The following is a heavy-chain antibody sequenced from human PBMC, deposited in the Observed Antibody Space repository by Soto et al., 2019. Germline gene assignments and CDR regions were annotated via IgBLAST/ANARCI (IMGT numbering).Heavy chain of an antibody. J-gene: IGHJ6*03. CDR2: IKFDGITA. Sequence: GGSLRLSCVASGFTFTAYWMHWVRQAPGQGLVWVSRIKFDGITASYADSVNGRFTISRDNAKNTVYLQMNSLRAEDTGVYYCAKGQCSSTSGYILNHYYYYYMDVWGKGTTVTVSS. CDR3: AKGQCSSTSGYILNHYYYYYMDV. D-gene: IGHD2-2*02. CDR1: GFTFTAYW. V-gene: IGHV3-74*01.